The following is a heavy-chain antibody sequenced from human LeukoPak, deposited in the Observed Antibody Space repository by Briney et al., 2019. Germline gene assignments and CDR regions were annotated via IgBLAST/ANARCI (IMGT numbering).Heavy chain of an antibody. CDR2: IRYDGSNK. Sequence: GGSLRLSCAASGFTFSSYGMHWVRPAPGKGLECVAFIRYDGSNKYYADSVKGRFTISRDNSKSTLYLQMNSLRAEDTAVYYCAKERDTAMVTIDYWGQGTLVTVSS. D-gene: IGHD5-18*01. CDR1: GFTFSSYG. V-gene: IGHV3-30*02. CDR3: AKERDTAMVTIDY. J-gene: IGHJ4*02.